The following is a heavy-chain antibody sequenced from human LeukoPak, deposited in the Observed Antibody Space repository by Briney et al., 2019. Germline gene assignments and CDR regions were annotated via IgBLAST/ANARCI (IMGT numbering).Heavy chain of an antibody. J-gene: IGHJ6*03. V-gene: IGHV4-39*01. Sequence: PSETPCLTCTVSGDSITSNHYYWGWIRQPPGRGLEWIGSIDYRGNTYYNASLKTRVTISIDTPKNQFSLSLSSVTAADTALYYCARHLFNYYYYYMDVWGEGTTVAVSS. CDR3: ARHLFNYYYYYMDV. CDR2: IDYRGNT. CDR1: GDSITSNHYY. D-gene: IGHD3-3*01.